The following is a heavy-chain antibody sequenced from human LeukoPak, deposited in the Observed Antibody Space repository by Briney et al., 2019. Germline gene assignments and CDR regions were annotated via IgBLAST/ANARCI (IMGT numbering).Heavy chain of an antibody. J-gene: IGHJ4*02. Sequence: GESLKISCMGSGYSFTSYWIGWVRQMPGKGLEWTGIIYPGDSDTRYSPSFQGQVTISADKSISTAYLQWSSLKASDTAMYYCARGDYGDYRGTNFDYWGQGTLVTVSS. CDR2: IYPGDSDT. V-gene: IGHV5-51*01. CDR1: GYSFTSYW. CDR3: ARGDYGDYRGTNFDY. D-gene: IGHD4-17*01.